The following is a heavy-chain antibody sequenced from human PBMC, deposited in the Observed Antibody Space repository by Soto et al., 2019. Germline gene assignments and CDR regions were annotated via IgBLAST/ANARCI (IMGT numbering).Heavy chain of an antibody. Sequence: EVQLLESGGGLVQPGGSLRPSCAASGFTFTSFAMAWVRQAPGKGLEWVSGISATGGSTHYADSVKGRFTISRDNSRNTVYLQMNSLRAEDTAVYYCAKGGAYCGGDCTRAYWGQGTLVTVSS. CDR3: AKGGAYCGGDCTRAY. CDR2: ISATGGST. V-gene: IGHV3-23*01. J-gene: IGHJ4*02. CDR1: GFTFTSFA. D-gene: IGHD2-21*02.